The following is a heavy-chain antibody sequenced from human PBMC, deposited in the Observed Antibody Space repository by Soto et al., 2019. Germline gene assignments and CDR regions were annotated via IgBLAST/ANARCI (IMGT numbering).Heavy chain of an antibody. CDR2: IYYSGST. CDR1: GGSISSSSYY. V-gene: IGHV4-39*01. Sequence: SETLSLTCTVCGGSISSSSYYWGWIRQPPGKGLEWIGSIYYSGSTYYNPSLKSRVTISVDTSKNQFSLKLSSVTAADTAVYYCARHADIVASDYWGQGTLVTVSS. J-gene: IGHJ4*02. D-gene: IGHD5-12*01. CDR3: ARHADIVASDY.